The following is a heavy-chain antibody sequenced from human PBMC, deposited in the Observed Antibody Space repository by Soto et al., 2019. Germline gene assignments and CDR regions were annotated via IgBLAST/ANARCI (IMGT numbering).Heavy chain of an antibody. CDR1: GYTFTGYY. V-gene: IGHV1-2*02. CDR2: IKPDSGGT. CDR3: ARDRLYHDSAGRNFDS. D-gene: IGHD3-22*01. Sequence: GASVKVSCKASGYTFTGYYVHWVRQAPGQGLEWLGWIKPDSGGTSYAQNFQGRVTMTRDTSINTAYMELSGLRSDDTAVYYCARDRLYHDSAGRNFDSWGQVTLVTVSS. J-gene: IGHJ4*02.